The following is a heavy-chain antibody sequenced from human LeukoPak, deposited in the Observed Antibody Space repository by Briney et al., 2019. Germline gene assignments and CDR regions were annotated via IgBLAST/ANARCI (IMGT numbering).Heavy chain of an antibody. V-gene: IGHV3-7*01. Sequence: PGGSLRLSCAASGFTFSSYWMSWVRQAPGRGLEWVVNIKQDGGEKYYVDSVKGRFTISRDNAKNSLYLQMNSLRAEDTAVYYCVRRRWLHLPFDYWGQGTLVTVSS. CDR1: GFTFSSYW. CDR3: VRRRWLHLPFDY. J-gene: IGHJ4*02. CDR2: IKQDGGEK. D-gene: IGHD5-24*01.